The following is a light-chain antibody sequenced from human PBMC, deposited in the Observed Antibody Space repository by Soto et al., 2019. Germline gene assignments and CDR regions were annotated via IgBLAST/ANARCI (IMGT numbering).Light chain of an antibody. CDR1: QSISSW. V-gene: IGKV1-5*01. CDR2: DAS. J-gene: IGKJ1*01. Sequence: DIQITQPPSTLSASVGDRVTITSRASQSISSWFAWYQQKPGKAPKLLIYDASRLESGVPSRFSGSGSGTEFTLTISSLQPDDCATYYRQPYHRFWTFGQGTKVDIK. CDR3: QPYHRFWT.